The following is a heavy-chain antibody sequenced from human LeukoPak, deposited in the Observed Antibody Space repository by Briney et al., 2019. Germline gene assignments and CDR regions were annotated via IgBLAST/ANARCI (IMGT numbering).Heavy chain of an antibody. CDR3: AELGITMIGGV. V-gene: IGHV3-23*01. D-gene: IGHD3-10*02. J-gene: IGHJ6*04. CDR2: IGGRCGST. CDR1: GFIFTDYG. Sequence: GGSVRLSCAASGFIFTDYGMSWVRQAPGKGLEWVGSIGGRCGSTYYADSVKGRFTISRDNSKNTLYLQMNSLRAEDTAVYYCAELGITMIGGVWGKGTTVTISS.